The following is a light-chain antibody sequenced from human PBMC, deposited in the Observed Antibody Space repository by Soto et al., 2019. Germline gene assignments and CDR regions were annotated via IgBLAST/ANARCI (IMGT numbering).Light chain of an antibody. J-gene: IGKJ1*01. CDR2: GAS. Sequence: ETLMTQSPATLSVSPGERATLSCRTSLSVSNNLAWYQHRPGQAPRLLIFGASTRATGIPARFSGSGSGTEFTLTISGLQSDDFAVYYCLHYTDWPSWTFGPGTKVES. CDR3: LHYTDWPSWT. CDR1: LSVSNN. V-gene: IGKV3-15*01.